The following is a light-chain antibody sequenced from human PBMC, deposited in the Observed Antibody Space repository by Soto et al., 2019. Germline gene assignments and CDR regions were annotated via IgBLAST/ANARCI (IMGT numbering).Light chain of an antibody. CDR1: QSVNTN. V-gene: IGKV3-15*01. Sequence: EIVMTQSPATQSVSPGEGATLSCRASQSVNTNLAWYQQKPGQAPRLLIYAASTRVTGIPARFSGSGSGTEFTLTISSLQSEDFGVYYCQQYNNWPPYTFGQGTKLEIK. CDR3: QQYNNWPPYT. J-gene: IGKJ2*01. CDR2: AAS.